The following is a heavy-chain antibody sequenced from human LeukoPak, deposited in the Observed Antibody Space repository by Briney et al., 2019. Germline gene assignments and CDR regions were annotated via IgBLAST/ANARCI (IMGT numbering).Heavy chain of an antibody. Sequence: SETLSLTCAVYGGSFSGYYWSWIRQPPGKGLEWIGEINHSGSTNYNPSLKSRVTISVDTSKNQFSLKLSSVTAADTAVYYCARDFVGYDYVWGSYRAHDAFDIWGQGTMVTVSS. CDR1: GGSFSGYY. CDR2: INHSGST. V-gene: IGHV4-34*01. D-gene: IGHD3-16*02. CDR3: ARDFVGYDYVWGSYRAHDAFDI. J-gene: IGHJ3*02.